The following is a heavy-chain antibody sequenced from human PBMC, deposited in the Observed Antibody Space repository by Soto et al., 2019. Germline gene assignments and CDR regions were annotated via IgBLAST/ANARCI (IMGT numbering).Heavy chain of an antibody. V-gene: IGHV4-59*01. CDR2: IYYSGST. CDR3: ARELGSWNYNWFDP. D-gene: IGHD1-7*01. J-gene: IGHJ5*02. CDR1: GGSISSYY. Sequence: SETLSLTCTVSGGSISSYYWSWIRQPPGKGLEWIGYIYYSGSTNYNPSLKSRVTISVDTSKNQFSLKLSSVTAADTAVYYCARELGSWNYNWFDPWGQGTLVTVSS.